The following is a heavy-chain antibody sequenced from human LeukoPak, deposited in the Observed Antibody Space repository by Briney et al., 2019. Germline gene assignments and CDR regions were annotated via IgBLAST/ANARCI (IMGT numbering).Heavy chain of an antibody. V-gene: IGHV3-48*04. CDR2: ITGSGNAI. CDR3: ARILSPRRFYDILTGYGPDFDY. CDR1: GFTFSTYA. Sequence: PGGSLRLSCAASGFTFSTYAFNWVRQAPGKGLEWVSYITGSGNAIYYADSVKGRFTISRDNAKNSLYLQMNSLRAEDTAVYYCARILSPRRFYDILTGYGPDFDYWGQGTLVTVSS. J-gene: IGHJ4*02. D-gene: IGHD3-9*01.